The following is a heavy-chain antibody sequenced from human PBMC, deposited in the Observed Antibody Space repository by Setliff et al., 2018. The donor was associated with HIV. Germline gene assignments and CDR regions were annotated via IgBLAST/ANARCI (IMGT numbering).Heavy chain of an antibody. CDR3: ARDRHSSGLGSYGP. J-gene: IGHJ5*02. CDR2: IDSSGTT. CDR1: GGSFGVYR. D-gene: IGHD3-10*01. Sequence: SETLSLTCTISGGSFGVYRWSWIRQSAGRGLEWIGRIDSSGTTDYIPSLKGRVAISVDTSRSQFSLRVTSVTAADTAVYFCARDRHSSGLGSYGPWGPGILVTVSS. V-gene: IGHV4-4*07.